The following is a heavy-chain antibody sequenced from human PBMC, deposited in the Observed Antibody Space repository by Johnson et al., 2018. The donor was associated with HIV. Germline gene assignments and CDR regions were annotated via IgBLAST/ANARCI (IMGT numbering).Heavy chain of an antibody. D-gene: IGHD6-6*01. CDR1: GFTFSSYG. J-gene: IGHJ3*02. CDR3: ARAVYSSSSSCAFDI. CDR2: IRYDGSNK. Sequence: QVQLVESGGGLVKPGGSLRLSCAASGFTFSSYGMHWVRQAPGKGLEWVAFIRYDGSNKYYADSVKGRFTISRDNAKKSLYLQMNSLRAEDTAVYYCARAVYSSSSSCAFDIWGQGTMVTVSS. V-gene: IGHV3-30*02.